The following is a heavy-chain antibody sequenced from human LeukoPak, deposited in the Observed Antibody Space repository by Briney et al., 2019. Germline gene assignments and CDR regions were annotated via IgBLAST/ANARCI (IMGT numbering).Heavy chain of an antibody. Sequence: GGSLRLSCAASGFSFSTSWMVWVRQAPGKGLQWVGNINPDESHTDYIDSVKGRFTMSRDNAENSLFLQVHSLRDEDTAVYYCARDRAYDAFDYWGRGTLVTVSS. CDR1: GFSFSTSW. CDR3: ARDRAYDAFDY. J-gene: IGHJ4*02. V-gene: IGHV3-7*01. D-gene: IGHD5-12*01. CDR2: INPDESHT.